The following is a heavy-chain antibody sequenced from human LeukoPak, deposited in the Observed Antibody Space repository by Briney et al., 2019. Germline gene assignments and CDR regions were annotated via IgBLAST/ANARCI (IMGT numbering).Heavy chain of an antibody. Sequence: PGGSLRLSCAASGFTFSSYAMHWVRQAPGKGPEWVAVISYDGSNKYYADSVKGRFTISRDNSKNTLYLQMNSLRAEDTAVYYCAPAHSRGAGTSSFDYWGQGTLVTVSS. CDR3: APAHSRGAGTSSFDY. CDR1: GFTFSSYA. D-gene: IGHD6-13*01. CDR2: ISYDGSNK. J-gene: IGHJ4*02. V-gene: IGHV3-30-3*01.